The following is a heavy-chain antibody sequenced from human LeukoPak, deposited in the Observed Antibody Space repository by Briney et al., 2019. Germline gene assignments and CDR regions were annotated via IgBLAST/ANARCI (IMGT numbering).Heavy chain of an antibody. V-gene: IGHV3-48*01. CDR1: GFTFSSYS. Sequence: PGGSLRLSCAASGFTFSSYSMNWVRQAPGKGLEWVSYISSSSSTIYYADSVKGRFTISRDNAKNSLYLQMNSLRAEDTAVYYCARALYGSGSYYNVFYYYMDVWGKGTTVTVSS. D-gene: IGHD3-10*01. CDR2: ISSSSSTI. CDR3: ARALYGSGSYYNVFYYYMDV. J-gene: IGHJ6*03.